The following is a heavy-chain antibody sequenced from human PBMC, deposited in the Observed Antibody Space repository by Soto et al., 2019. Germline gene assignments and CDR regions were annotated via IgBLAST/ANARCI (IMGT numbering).Heavy chain of an antibody. CDR3: ARDMLLFPKDPEDLSRWFAP. Sequence: SVKVSCKASGGTFSSYTISWVRQAPGQGLEWMGRIIPILGIANYAQKFQGRVTITADKSTSTAYMELSSLRSEDTAVYYCARDMLLFPKDPEDLSRWFAPWGQGTLVTVSS. CDR1: GGTFSSYT. V-gene: IGHV1-69*04. J-gene: IGHJ5*02. CDR2: IIPILGIA. D-gene: IGHD2-21*02.